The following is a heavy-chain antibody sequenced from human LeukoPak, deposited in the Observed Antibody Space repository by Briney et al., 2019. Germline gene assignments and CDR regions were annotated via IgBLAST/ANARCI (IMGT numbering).Heavy chain of an antibody. V-gene: IGHV4-34*01. J-gene: IGHJ3*02. D-gene: IGHD2-2*01. CDR3: ARPPYCSSSSCYRAFDI. CDR2: IKHSGST. CDR1: GGSFSGYY. Sequence: SETLSLTCAVYGGSFSGYYWSWIRKPPGKGLEWIGEIKHSGSTNYNPSIQSRVTISVDTSKNQFSLKLTSLTAADTAVYYCARPPYCSSSSCYRAFDIWGQGTMVTVSS.